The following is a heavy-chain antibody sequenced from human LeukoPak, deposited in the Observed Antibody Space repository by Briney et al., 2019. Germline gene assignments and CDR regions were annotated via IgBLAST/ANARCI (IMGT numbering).Heavy chain of an antibody. CDR2: IYYSGST. Sequence: PSETLSLTCTVSGGSISSSSYYWGWIRQPPGKGLEWIGSIYYSGSTYYNPSLKSRVTISVDTSKNQFSLKLSSVTAADTAVYYCARHPNEGGPTDYWGQGTLVTVSS. V-gene: IGHV4-39*01. J-gene: IGHJ4*02. CDR1: GGSISSSSYY. D-gene: IGHD1-1*01. CDR3: ARHPNEGGPTDY.